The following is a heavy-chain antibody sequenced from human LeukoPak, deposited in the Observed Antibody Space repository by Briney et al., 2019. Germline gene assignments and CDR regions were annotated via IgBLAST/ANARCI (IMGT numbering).Heavy chain of an antibody. D-gene: IGHD3-22*01. J-gene: IGHJ4*02. V-gene: IGHV3-21*04. CDR2: ITSSSSYI. Sequence: GGSLRLSCAASGFTFSSYSMNWVRQAPGKGLEWVSSITSSSSYIYYADSVKGRFTISRDNAKNSLYLQMNSLRDEDTAVYYCARDRAYYYDSSGYYYFDHWGQGTLVTVSS. CDR3: ARDRAYYYDSSGYYYFDH. CDR1: GFTFSSYS.